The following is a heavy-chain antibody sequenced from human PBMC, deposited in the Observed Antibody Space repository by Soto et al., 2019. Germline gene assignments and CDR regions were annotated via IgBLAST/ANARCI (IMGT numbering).Heavy chain of an antibody. D-gene: IGHD3-10*01. Sequence: SETLSLTCAVYGGSFSGYYWSWIRQPPGKGLEWIGEINHSGSTNYNPSLKSRVTISVDTSKNQFSLKLSSVTAADTAVYYCARENYGSGSYLYGMDVWGQGTTVTVSS. V-gene: IGHV4-34*01. CDR1: GGSFSGYY. CDR2: INHSGST. J-gene: IGHJ6*02. CDR3: ARENYGSGSYLYGMDV.